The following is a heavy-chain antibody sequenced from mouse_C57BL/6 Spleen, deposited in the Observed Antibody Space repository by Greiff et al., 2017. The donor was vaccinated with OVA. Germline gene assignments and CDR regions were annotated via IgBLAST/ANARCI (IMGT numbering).Heavy chain of an antibody. V-gene: IGHV1-9*01. CDR1: GYTFTGYW. CDR3: ANFRFAY. J-gene: IGHJ3*01. Sequence: QVQLQQSGAELMKPGASVKLSCKATGYTFTGYWIEWVKQRPGHGLEWIGEILPGSGSTNYTEKFKGKATFTADTSSNTAYMQLSSLATEDSAIYYCANFRFAYWGQGTLVTVSA. CDR2: ILPGSGST.